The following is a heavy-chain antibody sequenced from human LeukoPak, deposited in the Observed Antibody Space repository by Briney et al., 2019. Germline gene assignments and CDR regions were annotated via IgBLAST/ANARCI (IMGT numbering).Heavy chain of an antibody. Sequence: SETLSLTCTVSGGSISNSSYYWGWIRQAPGKGLEWIGSFYYSGSTYYNPSIKSRVTISVDTSKNQFALKLSSVTAADTAVYYCARRSLYSGSYNYWGQGTLVTVSS. CDR1: GGSISNSSYY. CDR2: FYYSGST. J-gene: IGHJ4*02. V-gene: IGHV4-39*01. D-gene: IGHD1-26*01. CDR3: ARRSLYSGSYNY.